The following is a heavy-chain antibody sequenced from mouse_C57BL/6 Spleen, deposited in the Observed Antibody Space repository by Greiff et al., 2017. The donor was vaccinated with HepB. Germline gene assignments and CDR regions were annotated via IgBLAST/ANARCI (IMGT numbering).Heavy chain of an antibody. Sequence: QVQLQQPGAELVKPGASVKMSCKASGYTFTRYWITWVKQRPGQGLEWIGDIYPGSGSTNYNEKFKSKATLTVDTSSSTAYMQLSSLTSEDSAVYYCARNFNYYAMDYWGQGTSVTVSS. CDR2: IYPGSGST. V-gene: IGHV1-55*01. D-gene: IGHD1-3*01. J-gene: IGHJ4*01. CDR1: GYTFTRYW. CDR3: ARNFNYYAMDY.